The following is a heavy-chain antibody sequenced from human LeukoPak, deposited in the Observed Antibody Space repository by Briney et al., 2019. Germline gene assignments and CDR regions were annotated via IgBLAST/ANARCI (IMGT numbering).Heavy chain of an antibody. V-gene: IGHV4-39*01. CDR2: IYYGGST. J-gene: IGHJ3*02. Sequence: SETLSLTCTVSGGSISSSSYYWDYIRQPPGKGLEWIGSIYYGGSTYYNPSLKSRLTIAVDTSNNQFSLKLSSVTAADTAVYYCARRTAAGNDAFDIWGQGTMVTVSS. CDR1: GGSISSSSYY. CDR3: ARRTAAGNDAFDI. D-gene: IGHD6-13*01.